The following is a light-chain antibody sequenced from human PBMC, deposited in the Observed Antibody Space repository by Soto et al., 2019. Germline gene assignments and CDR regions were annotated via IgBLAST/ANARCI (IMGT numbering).Light chain of an antibody. CDR3: CSYTSSSTFVL. Sequence: QSVLTQPASVSGSPGQSITISCTGTSSDVGGYNYVSWYQQHPGKAPKLIIYEVISRPSGVSNRFSGSKSGSTASLTISGLQAEDVADYYCCSYTSSSTFVLFGGGTKVTVL. CDR2: EVI. CDR1: SSDVGGYNY. V-gene: IGLV2-14*01. J-gene: IGLJ2*01.